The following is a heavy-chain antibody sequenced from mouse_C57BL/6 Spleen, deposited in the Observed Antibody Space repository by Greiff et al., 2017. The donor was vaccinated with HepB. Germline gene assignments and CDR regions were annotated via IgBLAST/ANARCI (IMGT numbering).Heavy chain of an antibody. CDR2: ISDGGSYT. V-gene: IGHV5-4*01. CDR3: ARAPYSAWFAY. D-gene: IGHD1-1*01. CDR1: GFTFSSYA. Sequence: EVHLVESGGGLVKPGGSLKLSCAASGFTFSSYAMSWVRQTPEKRLEWVATISDGGSYTYYPDNVKGRFTISRDNAKNNLYLQMSHLKSEDTAMYDCARAPYSAWFAYWGQGTLVTVSA. J-gene: IGHJ3*01.